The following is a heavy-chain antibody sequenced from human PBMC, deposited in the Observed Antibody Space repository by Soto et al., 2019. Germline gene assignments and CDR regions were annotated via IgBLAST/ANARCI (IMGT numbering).Heavy chain of an antibody. J-gene: IGHJ4*02. D-gene: IGHD7-27*01. CDR1: GYTFTSYY. CDR3: ARVRTDWGSTDY. V-gene: IGHV1-46*01. CDR2: INPSGGST. Sequence: QVQLVQSGAEVKKPGASVKVSCKASGYTFTSYYMHWVRQAPGQGLEWMGIINPSGGSTSYAQKFQCRVTMTRDTSTSTVYMELSSLRSEDTAVYYCARVRTDWGSTDYWGQGTLVTVSS.